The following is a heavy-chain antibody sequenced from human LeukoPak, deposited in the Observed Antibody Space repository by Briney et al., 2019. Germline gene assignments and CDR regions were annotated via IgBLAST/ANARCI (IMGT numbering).Heavy chain of an antibody. V-gene: IGHV3-21*01. Sequence: PGGSLRLSCAASGFTFSSYSMNWVRQAPGKGLEWVSSISSSSSYIYYADSVKGRFTISRDNSKNTPYLQMNSLRAEDTVVYYCAKRDCSSTSCYTFDYWGQGTLVTVSS. J-gene: IGHJ4*02. CDR3: AKRDCSSTSCYTFDY. CDR1: GFTFSSYS. CDR2: ISSSSSYI. D-gene: IGHD2-2*01.